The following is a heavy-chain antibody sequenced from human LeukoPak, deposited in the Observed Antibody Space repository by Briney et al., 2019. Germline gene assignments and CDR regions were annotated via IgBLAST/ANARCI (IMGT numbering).Heavy chain of an antibody. CDR1: GDSIRTSSYY. D-gene: IGHD4-23*01. V-gene: IGHV4-39*01. CDR3: ARLSRGGNYYFDY. J-gene: IGHJ4*02. Sequence: SETLSLTCTVSGDSIRTSSYYWGWIRQPPGKGLEWIGSIYYTGSTYYNPSLKSRVTMSVDTSRNQFSLALSSVTAADTAVYYCARLSRGGNYYFDYWGQGTLITVSS. CDR2: IYYTGST.